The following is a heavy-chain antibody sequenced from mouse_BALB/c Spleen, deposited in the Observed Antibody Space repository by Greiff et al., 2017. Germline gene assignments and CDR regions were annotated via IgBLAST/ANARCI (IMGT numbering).Heavy chain of an antibody. J-gene: IGHJ4*01. D-gene: IGHD1-1*01. CDR3: ARSFYYGSSYGYYAMDY. CDR1: GYTFTDYN. CDR2: IYPYNGGT. V-gene: IGHV1S29*02. Sequence: EVQLQQSGPELVKPGASVKISCKASGYTFTDYNMHWVKQSHGKSLEWIGYIYPYNGGTGYNQKFKSKATLTVDNSSSTAYMELRSLTSEDSAVYYCARSFYYGSSYGYYAMDYWGQGTSVTVSS.